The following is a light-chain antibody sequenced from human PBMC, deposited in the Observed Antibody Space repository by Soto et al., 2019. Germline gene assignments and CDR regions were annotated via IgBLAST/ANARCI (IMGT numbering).Light chain of an antibody. CDR1: QSVSSN. V-gene: IGKV3-15*01. J-gene: IGKJ1*01. CDR2: GAS. Sequence: EIVVTQSPATLSVSPGERATLCCRASQSVSSNLAWYQQKRGQAPRLLIYGASTRATGIPARFSGSGSGTEFTLTISSLQSEDFAVYYCQQYNNWPQTFGQGTKVEIK. CDR3: QQYNNWPQT.